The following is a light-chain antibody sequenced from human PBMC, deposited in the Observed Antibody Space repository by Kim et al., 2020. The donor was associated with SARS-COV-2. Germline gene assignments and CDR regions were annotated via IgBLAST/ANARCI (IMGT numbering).Light chain of an antibody. CDR3: QQYDNSPPST. CDR2: GAS. V-gene: IGKV3-20*01. CDR1: QSVSSSY. Sequence: EIVLTQSPGTLSLSPGERATLSCRASQSVSSSYLAWYQQKPGQAPRLLIYGASSRATGIPDRFSGRGSGTDFTLTISRLEPEDFAVYYCQQYDNSPPSTFGGGTKLEI. J-gene: IGKJ4*01.